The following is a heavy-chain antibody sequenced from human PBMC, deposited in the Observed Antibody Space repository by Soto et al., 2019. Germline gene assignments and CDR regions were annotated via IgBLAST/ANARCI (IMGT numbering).Heavy chain of an antibody. Sequence: QVQLVQSRAEVKKPGASVKASCKASGYTFTSYYMHWVRQTPGQGLAWMAMINPSGGSTSYAQKFQSGVTMSRYTFTSTVYMELSSLRSEDTAVYYCARVFSGYYDSSGYSAFDIWGQGTMVTVSS. CDR1: GYTFTSYY. J-gene: IGHJ3*02. V-gene: IGHV1-46*01. D-gene: IGHD3-22*01. CDR3: ARVFSGYYDSSGYSAFDI. CDR2: INPSGGST.